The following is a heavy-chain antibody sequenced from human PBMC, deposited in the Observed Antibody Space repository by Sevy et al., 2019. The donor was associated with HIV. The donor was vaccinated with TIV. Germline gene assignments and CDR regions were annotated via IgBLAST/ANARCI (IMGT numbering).Heavy chain of an antibody. CDR1: GGSISSGSYY. V-gene: IGHV4-61*02. CDR2: IYTSGST. J-gene: IGHJ4*02. Sequence: TLSLTCTVSGGSISSGSYYWSWIRQPAGKGLEWIGRIYTSGSTNYNPSLKSRVTISVDTSKNQFSLKLSSVTAADTAVYYCARTYYYGSGSYLLDYWGQGTLVTVSS. D-gene: IGHD3-10*01. CDR3: ARTYYYGSGSYLLDY.